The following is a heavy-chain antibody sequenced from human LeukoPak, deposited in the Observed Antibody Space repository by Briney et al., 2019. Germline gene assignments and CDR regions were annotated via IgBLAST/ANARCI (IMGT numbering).Heavy chain of an antibody. Sequence: PGGSLRLSCTASGVTLSNYAMHWVRRSPGRGVEWVAVISFDGTNKYYGDSVEGRFSVSRDNSKNTLYLQMNSLRPDDTAMYYCATDYGDYEPIDYWGQGTLVTVLS. CDR2: ISFDGTNK. CDR3: ATDYGDYEPIDY. J-gene: IGHJ4*02. V-gene: IGHV3-30*04. D-gene: IGHD4-17*01. CDR1: GVTLSNYA.